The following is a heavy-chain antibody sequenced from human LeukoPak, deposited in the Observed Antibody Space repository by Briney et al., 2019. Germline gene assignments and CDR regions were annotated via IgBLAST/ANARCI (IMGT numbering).Heavy chain of an antibody. J-gene: IGHJ4*02. V-gene: IGHV1-24*01. CDR1: GYTLTQLS. CDR3: ATSITGTFGFIL. CDR2: FYPEDCET. D-gene: IGHD1-20*01. Sequence: ASVKVSCKVSGYTLTQLSMHWVRQAPGKGLEWMGGFYPEDCETLYAQKFQGRVTMTEDTPQDTAYTELGSLGSEDTAVYYWATSITGTFGFILWGQGTLVTVSS.